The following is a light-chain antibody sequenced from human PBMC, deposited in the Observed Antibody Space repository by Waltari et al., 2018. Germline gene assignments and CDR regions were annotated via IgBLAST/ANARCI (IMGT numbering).Light chain of an antibody. CDR2: GAS. Sequence: EIVMTQSPATPSLSPGERATLSCRASQSVSSSLAWFQQKPGQAPRLLIYGASSRATGIPDRFSGSGSGTDFTLTISSLEPEDVAVYYCLQRSNWPLFTFGPGTKLDIK. CDR1: QSVSSS. J-gene: IGKJ3*01. V-gene: IGKV3-15*01. CDR3: LQRSNWPLFT.